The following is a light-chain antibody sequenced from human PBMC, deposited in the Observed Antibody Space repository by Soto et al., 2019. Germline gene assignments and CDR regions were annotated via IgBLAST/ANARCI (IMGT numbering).Light chain of an antibody. Sequence: QSVLTQSPSASATPGQRVTISCSGSYSNIGGNSVNWFQQLPRSAPKLLIYADSKRPSGVPDRFSGSKSGTSASLAISGLQSEDEADYYCAAWDDGMRAWVFGGGTKLTVL. V-gene: IGLV1-44*01. J-gene: IGLJ3*02. CDR2: ADS. CDR3: AAWDDGMRAWV. CDR1: YSNIGGNS.